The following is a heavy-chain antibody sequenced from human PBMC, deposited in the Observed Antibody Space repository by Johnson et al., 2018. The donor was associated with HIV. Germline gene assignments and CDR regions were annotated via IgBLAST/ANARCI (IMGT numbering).Heavy chain of an antibody. CDR1: GFTVSTNY. V-gene: IGHV3-66*04. CDR2: IYSGGST. J-gene: IGHJ3*02. CDR3: ARRDDIRNGAFDI. Sequence: VQLVESGGGLVQPGGSLRLSCASGFTVSTNYMSWVRQAPGKGLEWVSVIYSGGSTYYADSVKGRFTISRDNSKNTLYLQMNSLSAEDTAVYYCARRDDIRNGAFDIWGQGTMVTVSS. D-gene: IGHD3-22*01.